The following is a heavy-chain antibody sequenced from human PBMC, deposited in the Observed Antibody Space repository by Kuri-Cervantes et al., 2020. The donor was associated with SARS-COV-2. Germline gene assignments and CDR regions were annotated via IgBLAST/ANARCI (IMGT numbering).Heavy chain of an antibody. V-gene: IGHV3-23*01. J-gene: IGHJ4*02. CDR1: GFTFSSYA. CDR3: ARDLRLGKSLDY. Sequence: GESLKISCAASGFTFSSYAMSWVRQAPGKGLEWVSAISGSGGSTYYADSVKGRFTISRDNSKNTLYLQMNSLRAEDTAVYYCARDLRLGKSLDYWGQGTLVTVSS. D-gene: IGHD7-27*01. CDR2: ISGSGGST.